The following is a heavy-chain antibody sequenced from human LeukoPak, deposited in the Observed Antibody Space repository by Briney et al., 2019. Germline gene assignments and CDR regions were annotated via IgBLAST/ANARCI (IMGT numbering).Heavy chain of an antibody. CDR1: GYTFTGYY. D-gene: IGHD3-16*01. CDR3: ARGTPGGDVYYYYGMDV. J-gene: IGHJ6*02. V-gene: IGHV1-2*02. Sequence: GASVKVSCKASGYTFTGYYMHWVRQAPGQGLEWMGWINPNSGGTNYAQKFQGRVTMTGDTSISTAYMELSRLRSDDTAVYYCARGTPGGDVYYYYGMDVWGQGTTVTVSS. CDR2: INPNSGGT.